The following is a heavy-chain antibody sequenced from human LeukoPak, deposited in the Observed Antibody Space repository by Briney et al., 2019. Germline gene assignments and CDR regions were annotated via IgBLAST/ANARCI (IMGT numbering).Heavy chain of an antibody. D-gene: IGHD3-16*01. J-gene: IGHJ4*02. V-gene: IGHV3-7*04. CDR2: IKEDGSEK. CDR1: GFTFSNYW. Sequence: GGSLRLSCAASGFTFSNYWMHWVRQAPGKGPGWVANIKEDGSEKYYVDSVRGRFTISRDNAKNSLYLQMNSLRAEDTAMYYCARASRGEYWGQGTLVTVSS. CDR3: ARASRGEY.